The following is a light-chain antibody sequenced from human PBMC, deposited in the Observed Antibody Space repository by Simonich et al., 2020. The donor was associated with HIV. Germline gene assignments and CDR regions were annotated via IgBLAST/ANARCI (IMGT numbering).Light chain of an antibody. CDR1: SSDVGGYNY. CDR3: SSYTSSSNVV. J-gene: IGLJ2*01. Sequence: QSALTQPASVSGSPGQSITISCTGTSSDVGGYNYVSWYQQHPGKAPKLMIYDVRKRPSGFSKRFSGSKSGNTASLIISGLQAEDEADYYCSSYTSSSNVVFGGGTKLTVL. V-gene: IGLV2-14*01. CDR2: DVR.